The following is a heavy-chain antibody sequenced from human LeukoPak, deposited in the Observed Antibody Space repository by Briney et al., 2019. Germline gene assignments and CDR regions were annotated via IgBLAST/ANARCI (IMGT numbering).Heavy chain of an antibody. J-gene: IGHJ4*02. D-gene: IGHD2-21*02. V-gene: IGHV4-30-4*01. Sequence: SETLSLTCTVSGGSINSGDYYWSWIRQPPGKGLEWIGYIYYSGSTYYNPSLKSRVTISVDTSKNQFSLKLSSVTAADTAVYYCARGRVVTAIHFDYWGQGTLVTVSS. CDR1: GGSINSGDYY. CDR2: IYYSGST. CDR3: ARGRVVTAIHFDY.